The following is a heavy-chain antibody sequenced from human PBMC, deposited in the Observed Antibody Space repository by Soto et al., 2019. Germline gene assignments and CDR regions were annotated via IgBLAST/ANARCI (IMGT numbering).Heavy chain of an antibody. D-gene: IGHD3-22*01. Sequence: SETLSLTCAVHGGSFSGYYWSWIRQPPGKGLEWIGEINHSGSTNYNPSLKSRVTISVDTSKNQFSLKLSSVTAADTAVYYCARGKYYYDSSGNRNYYSYYGMDVWGQGTTVTVSS. CDR1: GGSFSGYY. V-gene: IGHV4-34*01. CDR2: INHSGST. J-gene: IGHJ6*02. CDR3: ARGKYYYDSSGNRNYYSYYGMDV.